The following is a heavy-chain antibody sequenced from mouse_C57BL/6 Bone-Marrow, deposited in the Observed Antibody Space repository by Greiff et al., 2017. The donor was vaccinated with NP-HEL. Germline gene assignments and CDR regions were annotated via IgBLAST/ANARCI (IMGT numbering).Heavy chain of an antibody. D-gene: IGHD2-4*01. CDR2: INPSNGGT. CDR1: GYTFTSYW. CDR3: ARCPYDYGNYFDY. Sequence: ASGYTFTSYWMHWVKQRPGQGLEWIGNINPSNGGTNYNEKFKSKATLTVDKSSSTAYMQLSSLTSEDSAVYYCARCPYDYGNYFDYGGQGTTLTVSS. V-gene: IGHV1-53*01. J-gene: IGHJ2*01.